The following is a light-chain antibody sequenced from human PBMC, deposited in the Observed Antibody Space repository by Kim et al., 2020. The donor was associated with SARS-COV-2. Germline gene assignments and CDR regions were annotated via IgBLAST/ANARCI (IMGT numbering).Light chain of an antibody. V-gene: IGLV2-11*01. Sequence: GQSVTSYCTGTSRDVGAYSEVSWYQLHPGTAPKLMIYAVTERPSGVPDRFSGSKSGNTAFLTISGLQAEDGADYYCSSYADSSSLLFGGGTQLTVL. J-gene: IGLJ3*02. CDR2: AVT. CDR1: SRDVGAYSE. CDR3: SSYADSSSLL.